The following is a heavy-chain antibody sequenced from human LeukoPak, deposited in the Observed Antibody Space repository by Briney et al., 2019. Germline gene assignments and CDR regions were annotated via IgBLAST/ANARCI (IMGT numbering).Heavy chain of an antibody. CDR3: VRRYMATSAEDFDY. V-gene: IGHV3-7*01. CDR2: INQRGSEI. J-gene: IGHJ4*02. Sequence: GGSLRLSCAASGFTFSNHWMTWVRQAPGKGGEWVANINQRGSEIYYVECVRGRFTISRDKAKNSLYLQMNTLRAEDTAVYYCVRRYMATSAEDFDYWGQGTLVTVFS. D-gene: IGHD3-16*02. CDR1: GFTFSNHW.